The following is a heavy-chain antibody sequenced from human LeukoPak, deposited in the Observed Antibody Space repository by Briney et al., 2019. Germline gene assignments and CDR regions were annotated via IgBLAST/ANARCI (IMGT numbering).Heavy chain of an antibody. CDR2: IIPIFGTA. J-gene: IGHJ5*02. Sequence: HGASVKVSCKASGYTFTGYYMHWVRQAPGQGLEWMGGIIPIFGTANYAQKFQGRVTITTDESTSTAYMELSSLRSEDTAAYYCARCPDYYDSSGYPGVGWFDPWGQGTLVTVSS. D-gene: IGHD3-22*01. CDR1: GYTFTGYY. CDR3: ARCPDYYDSSGYPGVGWFDP. V-gene: IGHV1-69*05.